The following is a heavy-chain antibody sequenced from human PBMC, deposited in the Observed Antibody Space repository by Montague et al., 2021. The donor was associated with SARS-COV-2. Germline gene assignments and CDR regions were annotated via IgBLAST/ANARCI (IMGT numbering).Heavy chain of an antibody. V-gene: IGHV4-34*01. CDR1: GGSFSGYY. CDR3: ARRGSSVWGVNVSAELDY. D-gene: IGHD3-10*01. J-gene: IGHJ4*02. CDR2: INQSGRT. Sequence: SETLSLTCAIYGGSFSGYYWSWIRQPPEKGLEWIGEINQSGRTNNDPSLKSRVIISVDTSKNQFSLKLSSVTAADTAVYYCARRGSSVWGVNVSAELDYWGQGTLV.